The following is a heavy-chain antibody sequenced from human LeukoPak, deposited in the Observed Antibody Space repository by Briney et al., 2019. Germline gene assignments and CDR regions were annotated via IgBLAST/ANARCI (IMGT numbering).Heavy chain of an antibody. CDR3: ARVTGWNPLQAAHLDY. Sequence: SETLSLTCSVSGGSISNLYLSWIRQPAGKGLEWIGRIYVSGRIDYNPSLRSRVTMSVDTSKNQLSLRVRSVTAADTGVYYCARVTGWNPLQAAHLDYWGQGTLVTVSS. J-gene: IGHJ4*02. D-gene: IGHD1-1*01. CDR1: GGSISNLY. CDR2: IYVSGRI. V-gene: IGHV4-4*07.